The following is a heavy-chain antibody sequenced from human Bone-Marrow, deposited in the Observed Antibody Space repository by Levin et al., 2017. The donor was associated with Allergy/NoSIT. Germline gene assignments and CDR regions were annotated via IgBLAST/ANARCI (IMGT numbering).Heavy chain of an antibody. J-gene: IGHJ6*02. CDR1: GFSFSTYG. D-gene: IGHD3-10*01. Sequence: GGSLRLSCAASGFSFSTYGMSWVRQAPGKGLEWVAGISGSGGNTYYADSVKGRFTISRDNSKNTLYVQMNSLRVEDTAMYYCAKGHYDSGAYYVSLRDLAVWGHGTTVTVSS. V-gene: IGHV3-23*01. CDR3: AKGHYDSGAYYVSLRDLAV. CDR2: ISGSGGNT.